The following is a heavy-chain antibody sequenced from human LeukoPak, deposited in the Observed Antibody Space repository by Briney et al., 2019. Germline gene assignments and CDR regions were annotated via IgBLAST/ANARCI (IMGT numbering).Heavy chain of an antibody. D-gene: IGHD3-22*01. CDR1: GGSFSGYY. CDR3: ARGKSSGYLNYFDY. V-gene: IGHV4-34*01. Sequence: SETLSLTCAVYGGSFSGYYWSWIRQPPGKGLEWIGEINHSGSTNYNPSLKSRVTISVDTSKNQFSLKLSSVTAADTAVYYCARGKSSGYLNYFDYWGQGTLVTVSS. J-gene: IGHJ4*02. CDR2: INHSGST.